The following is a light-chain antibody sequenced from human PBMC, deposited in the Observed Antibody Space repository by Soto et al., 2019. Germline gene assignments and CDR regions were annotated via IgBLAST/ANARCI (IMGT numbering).Light chain of an antibody. J-gene: IGLJ1*01. CDR1: SSDVGNYNY. V-gene: IGLV2-14*01. Sequence: QSVLTQPASVSGSPGQSITISCTGTSSDVGNYNYVSWYQHHPGKAPKVMIYEVGNRPSGVSNRFSGSKSGNTASLTISGLQAEDEADYYCSSYSSTKTRVFGTGTKVTVL. CDR2: EVG. CDR3: SSYSSTKTRV.